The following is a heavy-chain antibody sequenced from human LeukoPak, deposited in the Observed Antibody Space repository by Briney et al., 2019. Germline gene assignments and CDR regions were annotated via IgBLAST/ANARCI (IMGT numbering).Heavy chain of an antibody. V-gene: IGHV1-24*01. Sequence: ASVNVSCTVSGYTLTELSMHWVRQAPGKGLEWMGGFDPEDSETIYAQKFQGRVTMTEDTSTDTAYMELSSLRSEDTAVYYCATSDTAMVRDAFDIWGQGTMVTVSS. CDR1: GYTLTELS. CDR2: FDPEDSET. D-gene: IGHD5-18*01. CDR3: ATSDTAMVRDAFDI. J-gene: IGHJ3*02.